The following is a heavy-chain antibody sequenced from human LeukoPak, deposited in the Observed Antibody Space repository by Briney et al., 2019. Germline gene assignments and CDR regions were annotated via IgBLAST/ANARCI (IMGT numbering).Heavy chain of an antibody. V-gene: IGHV3-7*01. J-gene: IGHJ3*02. CDR1: GFTFSRFW. CDR2: IKQDESEK. Sequence: GGSLRLSYAAPGFTFSRFWMTWVRQAPGKGLEWVANIKQDESEKHYVDSVKGRFTISRDNAKNSLYLQMNSLRAEDTAVYYCARSGLYEKWTDVDAFDIWGQGAMVTVSS. D-gene: IGHD2-8*01. CDR3: ARSGLYEKWTDVDAFDI.